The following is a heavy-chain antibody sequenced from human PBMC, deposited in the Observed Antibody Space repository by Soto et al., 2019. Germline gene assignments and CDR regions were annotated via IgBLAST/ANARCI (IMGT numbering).Heavy chain of an antibody. CDR1: GYTFTSYY. J-gene: IGHJ6*03. Sequence: ASVKVSCKASGYTFTSYYMHWVRQAPGQGLEWMGIINPSGGSTSYAQKFQGRVTMTRDTSTSTVYLELSSLRSEDTAVYYCARDRVFRDYMDVWGKGTTVTVSS. CDR3: ARDRVFRDYMDV. CDR2: INPSGGST. V-gene: IGHV1-46*03. D-gene: IGHD3-10*01.